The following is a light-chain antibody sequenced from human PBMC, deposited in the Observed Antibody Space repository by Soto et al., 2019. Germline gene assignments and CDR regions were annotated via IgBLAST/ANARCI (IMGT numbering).Light chain of an antibody. CDR1: QSVSSSY. CDR2: GAS. J-gene: IGKJ3*01. V-gene: IGKV3-20*01. CDR3: QQYGSSPFT. Sequence: EIVLTQSPGTLSLSPGERATLSCTASQSVSSSYLGWYQQKPGRGPRLLIYGASSRATGIPDRFSGSGSGTDFTLTISRLEPEDFAVYYCQQYGSSPFTFGPGTKVDIK.